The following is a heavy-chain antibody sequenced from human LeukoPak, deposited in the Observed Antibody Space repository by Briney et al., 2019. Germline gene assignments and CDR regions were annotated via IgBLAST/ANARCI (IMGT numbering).Heavy chain of an antibody. CDR3: ARGRYSNTWYVDI. Sequence: ASVKVSCKASGYTFTNQDINWVRQATGQGLEWMGWMNPTSGNTGSAQKFQGRLTMTMDTSVSTAYMELSSLRSEDTAVYYCARGRYSNTWYVDIWGQGTLVTVAS. V-gene: IGHV1-8*01. CDR2: MNPTSGNT. J-gene: IGHJ4*02. D-gene: IGHD2-2*01. CDR1: GYTFTNQD.